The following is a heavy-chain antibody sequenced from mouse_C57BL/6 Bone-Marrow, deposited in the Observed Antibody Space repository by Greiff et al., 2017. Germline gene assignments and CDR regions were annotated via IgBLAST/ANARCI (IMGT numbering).Heavy chain of an antibody. J-gene: IGHJ3*01. CDR1: GYTFTSYW. CDR3: ARSGDDGFPWFAY. Sequence: VQLQQSGAELVKPGASVKMSCKASGYTFTSYWITWVKQRPGQGLEWIGDIYPGSGSTNYNEKLKSKATLTVDTSSSTAYMQLSSLTSEDSAVYYCARSGDDGFPWFAYWCQGTLVTVSA. V-gene: IGHV1-55*01. CDR2: IYPGSGST. D-gene: IGHD2-3*01.